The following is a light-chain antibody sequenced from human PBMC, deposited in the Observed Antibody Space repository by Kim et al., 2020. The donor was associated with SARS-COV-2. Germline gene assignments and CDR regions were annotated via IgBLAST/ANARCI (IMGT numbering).Light chain of an antibody. J-gene: IGLJ2*01. V-gene: IGLV1-44*01. CDR3: AGWDDNLNGPV. Sequence: GQRVNISCSITSSTIEINTVNWYQLFPGRAPRLLMYSSSRRPSGVPDRFSGSKSGTSASLAISGLQSEDEAEYYCAGWDDNLNGPVFGGGTQLTVL. CDR2: SSS. CDR1: SSTIEINT.